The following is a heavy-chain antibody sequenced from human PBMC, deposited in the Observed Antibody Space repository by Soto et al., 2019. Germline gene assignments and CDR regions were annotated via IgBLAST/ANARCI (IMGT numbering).Heavy chain of an antibody. V-gene: IGHV3-30-3*01. CDR3: ARDIGYYDSSGRLTTYYYYYGMDF. J-gene: IGHJ6*02. CDR2: ISYDGSNK. D-gene: IGHD3-22*01. CDR1: GFTFSSYA. Sequence: QVQLVESGGGVVQPGRSLRLSCAASGFTFSSYAMHWVRQAPGKGLEWVAVISYDGSNKYYADSVKGRFTISRDSSKTTLDLQMNRLRAEDTAVYYCARDIGYYDSSGRLTTYYYYYGMDFWCQGPTVTVSS.